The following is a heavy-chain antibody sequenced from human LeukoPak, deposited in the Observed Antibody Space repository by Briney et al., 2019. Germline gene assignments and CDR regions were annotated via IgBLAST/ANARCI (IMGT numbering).Heavy chain of an antibody. CDR2: IYWDDDK. Sequence: SGPTLVKPTQTLMLTCTFSGFSLSTSGVSVGWIRQPPGKALEWLALIYWDDDKRYSPSLKNRLTITKDTSKNQVVITMTNMDPVDTATYYCAHRRGTTGDLVDWFDPWGQGTLVTVSS. CDR3: AHRRGTTGDLVDWFDP. J-gene: IGHJ5*02. CDR1: GFSLSTSGVS. V-gene: IGHV2-5*02. D-gene: IGHD1/OR15-1a*01.